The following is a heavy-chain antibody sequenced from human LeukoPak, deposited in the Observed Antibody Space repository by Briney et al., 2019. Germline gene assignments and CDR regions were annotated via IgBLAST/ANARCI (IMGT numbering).Heavy chain of an antibody. CDR3: ARYLSPEDI. CDR2: IYYSGYT. CDR1: GGSISSYY. Sequence: SETLSLTCTVSGGSISSYYWSWIRQPPGKGLKWIGNIYYSGYTTYSPSLRSRVTISVDTSKNQFSLKLSSVTAADTAVYYCARYLSPEDIWGQGTMVTVSS. D-gene: IGHD2/OR15-2a*01. V-gene: IGHV4-59*01. J-gene: IGHJ3*02.